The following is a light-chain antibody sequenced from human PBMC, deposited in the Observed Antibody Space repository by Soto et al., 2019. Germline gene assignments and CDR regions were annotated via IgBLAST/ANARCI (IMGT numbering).Light chain of an antibody. V-gene: IGLV2-14*03. J-gene: IGLJ3*02. Sequence: QSALTQPASVSGSPGQSITISCTGTSSDVGGYNFVSWYQQHPGKAPRLLIYDVTNRPSGVSDRFSGSKSGNTASLTISGLQAEDEDHYYCNSYTSYNTQWLFGGGTKVTVL. CDR3: NSYTSYNTQWL. CDR1: SSDVGGYNF. CDR2: DVT.